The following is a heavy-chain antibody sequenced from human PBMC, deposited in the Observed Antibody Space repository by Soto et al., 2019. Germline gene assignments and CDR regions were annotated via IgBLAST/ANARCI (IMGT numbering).Heavy chain of an antibody. CDR3: ARDRPYSYGTYDAFDT. CDR1: GYTFTGYY. CDR2: INPNSGGT. D-gene: IGHD5-18*01. Sequence: GASVKVSCKASGYTFTGYYMHWVRQAPGRGLEWMGWINPNSGGTNYAQKFQGWVTMTRDTSISTAYMELSRLRSDDTAVYYCARDRPYSYGTYDAFDTWGQGTMVTVSS. V-gene: IGHV1-2*04. J-gene: IGHJ3*02.